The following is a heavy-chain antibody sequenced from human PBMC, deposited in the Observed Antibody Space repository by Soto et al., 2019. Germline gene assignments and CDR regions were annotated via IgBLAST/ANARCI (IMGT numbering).Heavy chain of an antibody. CDR2: INSDGSST. D-gene: IGHD1-26*01. Sequence: PGGSLRLSCAASGFTFSSYWMHWVCQAPGKGLVWVSRINSDGSSTSYADSVKGRFTISRDNAKNTLYLQMNSLRAEDTAVYYCARDPVVGATYYWGQGTLVTVSS. V-gene: IGHV3-74*01. CDR1: GFTFSSYW. CDR3: ARDPVVGATYY. J-gene: IGHJ4*02.